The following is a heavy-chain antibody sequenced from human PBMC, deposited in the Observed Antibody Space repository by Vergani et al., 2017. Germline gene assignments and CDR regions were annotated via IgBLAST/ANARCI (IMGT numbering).Heavy chain of an antibody. J-gene: IGHJ4*02. CDR2: IYFTGST. CDR3: ARHGGNYNGFFDY. D-gene: IGHD4-23*01. CDR1: FDSIRNLY. V-gene: IGHV4-59*08. Sequence: QVQLQESGPGLVKSSETLSLTCSVSFDSIRNLYCNWIRQPPGKGLEWIGFIYFTGSTYYKSSLKSRVTMSVDTSKNQFSLKLISVTAADTAVYYCARHGGNYNGFFDYWGQGIRVTVSS.